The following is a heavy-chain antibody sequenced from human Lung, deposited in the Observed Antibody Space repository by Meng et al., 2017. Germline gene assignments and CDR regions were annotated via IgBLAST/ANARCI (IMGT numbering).Heavy chain of an antibody. CDR1: GGSISSSNYY. V-gene: IGHV4-30-4*01. CDR3: ARGQKGYFDL. CDR2: IYNSGST. J-gene: IGHJ2*01. Sequence: QVQLQESCPGLVKPSQTLSLTCTVSGGSISSSNYYWSWIRQPPGKGLEWSGHIYNSGSTYYNPSLKSRITISVYTSKNQFSLKLSSVTAADTAVYYCARGQKGYFDLWGRGTLVTVSS.